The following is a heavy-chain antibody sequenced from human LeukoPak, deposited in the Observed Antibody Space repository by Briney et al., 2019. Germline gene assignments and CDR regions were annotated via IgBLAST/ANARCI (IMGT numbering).Heavy chain of an antibody. J-gene: IGHJ4*02. Sequence: GGSLRLSCAASGFSFNSDWMDWVRQAPGKGLEWVANIKHDESEKNYLDSVKGRFTISRDNAQNSLYLRMNGLRVEDTAVYYCTRRLDDWGQGTLVTVSS. V-gene: IGHV3-7*01. CDR1: GFSFNSDW. D-gene: IGHD3-16*01. CDR3: TRRLDD. CDR2: IKHDESEK.